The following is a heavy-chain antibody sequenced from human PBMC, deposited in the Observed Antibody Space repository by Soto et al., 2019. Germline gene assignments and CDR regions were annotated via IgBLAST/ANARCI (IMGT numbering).Heavy chain of an antibody. CDR1: GFTFSSYW. Sequence: GGSLRLSCAASGFTFSSYWMSWVRQAPGKGLEWVANIKQDGSGKYYVDSVKGRFTISRDNAKNSLYLQMNSLRAEDTAVYYCARGGRGYNYGYYYYYGMDVWGQGTTVTVSS. D-gene: IGHD5-18*01. J-gene: IGHJ6*02. CDR3: ARGGRGYNYGYYYYYGMDV. V-gene: IGHV3-7*03. CDR2: IKQDGSGK.